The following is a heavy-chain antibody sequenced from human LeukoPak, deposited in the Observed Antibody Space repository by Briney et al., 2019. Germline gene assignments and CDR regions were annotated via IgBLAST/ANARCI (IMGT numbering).Heavy chain of an antibody. J-gene: IGHJ3*02. CDR1: GFSFSTYA. D-gene: IGHD3-22*01. CDR2: ISGSGGKT. Sequence: PGGSLRLSCAASGFSFSTYAMSWVRQAPGKGLEWVSVISGSGGKTYYADSVTGRFTISRDNSKNTLYLQMNSLRAEDTAVYHCAKTGDYYDSSDYYRPDAFDIWGLGTVVSVSS. CDR3: AKTGDYYDSSDYYRPDAFDI. V-gene: IGHV3-23*01.